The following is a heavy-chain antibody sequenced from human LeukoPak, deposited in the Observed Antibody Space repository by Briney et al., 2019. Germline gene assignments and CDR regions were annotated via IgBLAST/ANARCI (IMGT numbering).Heavy chain of an antibody. J-gene: IGHJ4*02. D-gene: IGHD3-3*01. CDR2: MYTSGIT. Sequence: PSETLSLTCTVSGGSSSVYYWSWIRRPAGKGLEWIGRMYTSGITNYNPSLKSRVTMSVDTSRNQFSLNLSSMTAADTGVYYCATEYDFWSGFDYWGQGTLVTVSS. CDR1: GGSSSVYY. V-gene: IGHV4-4*07. CDR3: ATEYDFWSGFDY.